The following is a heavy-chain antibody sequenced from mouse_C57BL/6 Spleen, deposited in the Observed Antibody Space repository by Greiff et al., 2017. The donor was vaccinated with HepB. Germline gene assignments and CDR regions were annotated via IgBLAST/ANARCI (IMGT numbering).Heavy chain of an antibody. CDR3: ARTGGSSSYYAMDY. V-gene: IGHV1-54*01. Sequence: QVQLKQSGAELVRPGTSVKVSCKASGYAFTNYLIEWVKQRPGQGLEWIGVINPGSGGTNYNEKFKGKATLTADKSSSTAYMQLSSLTSEDSAVYFCARTGGSSSYYAMDYWGQGTSVTVSS. CDR2: INPGSGGT. CDR1: GYAFTNYL. J-gene: IGHJ4*01. D-gene: IGHD1-1*01.